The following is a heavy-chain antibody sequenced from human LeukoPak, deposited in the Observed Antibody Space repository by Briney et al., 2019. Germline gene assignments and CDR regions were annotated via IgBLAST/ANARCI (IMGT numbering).Heavy chain of an antibody. CDR3: ARVVGSGSYPPSAFDI. D-gene: IGHD3-10*01. CDR2: ISSSSSYI. V-gene: IGHV3-21*01. CDR1: GFTFSSYS. J-gene: IGHJ3*02. Sequence: PGGSLRLSCAASGFTFSSYSMNWFRQAPGKGLEWVSSISSSSSYIYYADSVKGRFTISRDNAKNSLYLQMNSLRAEDTAVYYCARVVGSGSYPPSAFDIWGQGTMVTVSS.